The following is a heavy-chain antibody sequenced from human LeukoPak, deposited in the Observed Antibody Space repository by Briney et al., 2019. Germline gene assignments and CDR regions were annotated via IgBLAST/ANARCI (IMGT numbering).Heavy chain of an antibody. V-gene: IGHV3-48*03. J-gene: IGHJ5*02. D-gene: IGHD5-24*01. CDR3: ARSFVEMATITLDP. CDR2: ISSSGSTI. CDR1: GFTFSSYE. Sequence: GGSLRLSCAASGFTFSSYEMNWVRQAPGKGLEWVSYISSSGSTIYYADSVKGRFTISRDNAKNSLYLQMNSLRVEDTAVYYCARSFVEMATITLDPWGQGTLVTVSS.